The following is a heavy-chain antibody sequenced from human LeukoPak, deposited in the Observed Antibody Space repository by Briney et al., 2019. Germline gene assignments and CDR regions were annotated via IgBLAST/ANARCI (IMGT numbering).Heavy chain of an antibody. CDR3: ARDSRGYSYGRLDY. CDR2: ISYDGSNK. CDR1: GFTFSGYA. Sequence: GGSLRLSCAASGFTFSGYAMSWVRQAPGKGLEWVAVISYDGSNKYYADSVKGRFTISRDNSKNTLYLQMNSLRAEDTAVYYCARDSRGYSYGRLDYWGQGALVTVSS. V-gene: IGHV3-30*03. D-gene: IGHD5-18*01. J-gene: IGHJ4*02.